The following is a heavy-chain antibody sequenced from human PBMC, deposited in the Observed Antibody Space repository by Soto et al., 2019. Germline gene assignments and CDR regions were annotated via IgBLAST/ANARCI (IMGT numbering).Heavy chain of an antibody. Sequence: QVQLQESGPGLVQPSGTLSLTCAVSGDSITGDEWWSWVRQPPGKGLEWIGEIHHSGATNYNPSLKGRVPLSIDKSKNQFSLKLNSVTAADTAMFYCATQGFYRMGVWGRGTTVTVSS. V-gene: IGHV4-4*02. J-gene: IGHJ6*02. CDR1: GDSITGDEW. CDR2: IHHSGAT. CDR3: ATQGFYRMGV.